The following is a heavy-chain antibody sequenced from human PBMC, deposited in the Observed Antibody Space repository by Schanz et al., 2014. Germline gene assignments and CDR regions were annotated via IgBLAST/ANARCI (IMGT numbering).Heavy chain of an antibody. CDR3: ARKVVATIGGYYDN. J-gene: IGHJ4*02. Sequence: DVQLLESGGGLVQPGGSLRLSCAASGFTFTNYAMSWVRQAPGKGLEWVSAISGSGGSTYYADSVKGRFTISRDNSKNTLYLQMNSLRAEDTAVYYCARKVVATIGGYYDNWGQGTLVIVSS. CDR1: GFTFTNYA. CDR2: ISGSGGST. V-gene: IGHV3-23*01. D-gene: IGHD5-12*01.